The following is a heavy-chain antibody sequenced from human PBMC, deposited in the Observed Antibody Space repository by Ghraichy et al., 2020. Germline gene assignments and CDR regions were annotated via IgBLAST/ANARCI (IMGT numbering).Heavy chain of an antibody. V-gene: IGHV3-23*01. CDR3: GQTSSGYSSWFDP. CDR2: ISGSGGST. Sequence: GESLNISCAASGFTFSSYAMSWVRQAPGKGLEWVSAISGSGGSTYYADSVKGRFTISRDNSKNTLYLQMNSLRAEDTAVYYCGQTSSGYSSWFDPWGQGTLVTVSS. CDR1: GFTFSSYA. D-gene: IGHD3-22*01. J-gene: IGHJ5*02.